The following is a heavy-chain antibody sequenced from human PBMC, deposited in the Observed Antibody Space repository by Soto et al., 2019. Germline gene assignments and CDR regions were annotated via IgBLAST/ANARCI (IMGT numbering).Heavy chain of an antibody. D-gene: IGHD3-3*01. CDR3: ATFESHYDFWSGYYPRAFHI. Sequence: PGESLKISCKGSGYSFTSYWIGWVRQMPGKGLEWMGIIYPGDSDTRYSPSFQGQVTISADKSISTAYLQWSSLKASDTAMYYCATFESHYDFWSGYYPRAFHIWGQGTMVTVS. CDR2: IYPGDSDT. V-gene: IGHV5-51*01. J-gene: IGHJ3*02. CDR1: GYSFTSYW.